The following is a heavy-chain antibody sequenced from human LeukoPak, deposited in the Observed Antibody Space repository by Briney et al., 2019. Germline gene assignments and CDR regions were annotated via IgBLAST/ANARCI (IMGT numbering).Heavy chain of an antibody. CDR2: ISGSGGST. V-gene: IGHV3-23*01. CDR1: GFTFSNAW. D-gene: IGHD2-2*01. CDR3: ARRVAAAGIDI. Sequence: GGSLRLSCAASGFTFSNAWMSWVRQAPGKGLEWVSAISGSGGSTYYADSVKGRFTISRDNSKNTLYLQMNSLRAEDTAVYYCARRVAAAGIDIWGQGTMVTVSS. J-gene: IGHJ3*02.